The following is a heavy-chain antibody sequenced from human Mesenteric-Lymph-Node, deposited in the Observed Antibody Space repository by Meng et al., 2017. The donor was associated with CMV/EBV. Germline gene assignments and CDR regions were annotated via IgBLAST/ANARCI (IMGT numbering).Heavy chain of an antibody. CDR1: GASIRSYY. Sequence: SETLSLTCSVSGASIRSYYWSWVRQPPGKGLEWIGYVSYSGDTKYNPSPESRVTISIDTSNNRFSLRLTSVTAADTAVYFCATFCSTTYCSTYFDYWGEGTLVTVSS. J-gene: IGHJ4*02. D-gene: IGHD2-2*01. CDR3: ATFCSTTYCSTYFDY. V-gene: IGHV4-59*03. CDR2: VSYSGDT.